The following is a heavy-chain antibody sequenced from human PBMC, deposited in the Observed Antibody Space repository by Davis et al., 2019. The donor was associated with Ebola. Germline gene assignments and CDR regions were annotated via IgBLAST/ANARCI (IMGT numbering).Heavy chain of an antibody. V-gene: IGHV4-59*01. CDR1: AVSISHYF. J-gene: IGHJ4*02. CDR2: IYYSGST. D-gene: IGHD4-17*01. Sequence: SETLSLTCTVSAVSISHYFWSWIRQPPGKGLEWIGYIYYSGSTTYNPSLKSRVAISLDTSKNQFSLRLSSVTAADTAVYYCARGNSDYGEFDYWGQGTLVAVSS. CDR3: ARGNSDYGEFDY.